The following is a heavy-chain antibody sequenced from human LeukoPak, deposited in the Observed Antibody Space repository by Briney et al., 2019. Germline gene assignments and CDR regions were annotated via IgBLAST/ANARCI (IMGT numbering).Heavy chain of an antibody. Sequence: SGPTLVNPTQTLTLTCTFSGFSLSTSGVGVGWIRQPPGKALEWLALIYWDDDKRYSPSLKSRLTITKDTSKNQVVLTMTNMDPVDTATYYCAHTFSHVLLWFGELKSYYGMDVWGQGTTVTVSS. J-gene: IGHJ6*02. CDR2: IYWDDDK. CDR3: AHTFSHVLLWFGELKSYYGMDV. CDR1: GFSLSTSGVG. D-gene: IGHD3-10*01. V-gene: IGHV2-5*02.